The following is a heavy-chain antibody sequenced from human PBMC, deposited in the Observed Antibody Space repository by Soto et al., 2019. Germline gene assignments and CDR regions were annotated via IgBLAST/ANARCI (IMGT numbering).Heavy chain of an antibody. V-gene: IGHV4-59*01. Sequence: SETLSLTCDVSGGSISNYYWSWIRQPLGKGLEWMGYVSYTGSTNYNPSLKSRVTISVDTSRNQFSLKLTSVTAADTAVYYCARSRQPTYDSRGYYVIDPWGQGTLVTVSS. CDR2: VSYTGST. CDR1: GGSISNYY. D-gene: IGHD3-22*01. J-gene: IGHJ5*02. CDR3: ARSRQPTYDSRGYYVIDP.